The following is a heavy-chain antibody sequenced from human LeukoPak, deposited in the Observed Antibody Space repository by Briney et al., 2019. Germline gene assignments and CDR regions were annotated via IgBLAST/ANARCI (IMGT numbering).Heavy chain of an antibody. D-gene: IGHD2-2*02. J-gene: IGHJ4*02. CDR2: ISSSGKYI. CDR3: SRDVSRDISCYTA. Sequence: GRSLRLSCAASGFSFSSSSMNWVRQAPGKGLEWVSSISSSGKYIYYADSMKDRFTVSRDNARSLVYLEMNSLRAEDTAIYSCSRDVSRDISCYTAWGQGTLVTVSS. CDR1: GFSFSSSS. V-gene: IGHV3-21*01.